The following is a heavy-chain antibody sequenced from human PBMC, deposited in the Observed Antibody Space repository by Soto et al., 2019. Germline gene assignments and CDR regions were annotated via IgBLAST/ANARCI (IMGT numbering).Heavy chain of an antibody. V-gene: IGHV4-59*01. J-gene: IGHJ6*02. CDR1: GGSISSYY. CDR2: IYYSGST. CDR3: ARDTAHLGYCSGGSCYDGYGMDV. D-gene: IGHD2-15*01. Sequence: SETLSLTCTVSGGSISSYYWSWIRQPPGKGLEWIGYIYYSGSTNYNPSLKSRVTISVDTSKNQFSLKLSSVTAADTAVYYCARDTAHLGYCSGGSCYDGYGMDVWGQGTTVTVSS.